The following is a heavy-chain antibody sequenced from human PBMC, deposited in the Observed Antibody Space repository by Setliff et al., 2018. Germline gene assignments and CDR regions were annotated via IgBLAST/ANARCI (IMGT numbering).Heavy chain of an antibody. CDR2: IDWVDDK. V-gene: IGHV2-70*04. Sequence: GPTLVNPTQPLTLTCTFSGFSLNTSGMRVSWIRQPPGKALEWLARIDWVDDKFYSTSLKTRLTISKDTSKKQVVLTMTNMDPVDTATYYCARISASSSHFDYWGPGTLVTVSS. J-gene: IGHJ4*02. D-gene: IGHD6-13*01. CDR3: ARISASSSHFDY. CDR1: GFSLNTSGMR.